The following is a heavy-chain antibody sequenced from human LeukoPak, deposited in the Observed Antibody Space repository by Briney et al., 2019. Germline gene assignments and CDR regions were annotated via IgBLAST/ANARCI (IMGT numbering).Heavy chain of an antibody. CDR1: GFTFSSHW. CDR2: IYSGGST. V-gene: IGHV3-53*01. Sequence: GGSLRLSCAASGFTFSSHWMSWVRQAPGKGLEWVSVIYSGGSTYYADSVKGRFTISRDNSKNTLYLQMNSLRAEDTAVYYCARGGIAARSGMGSYYYMDVWGKGTTVTVSS. CDR3: ARGGIAARSGMGSYYYMDV. D-gene: IGHD6-13*01. J-gene: IGHJ6*03.